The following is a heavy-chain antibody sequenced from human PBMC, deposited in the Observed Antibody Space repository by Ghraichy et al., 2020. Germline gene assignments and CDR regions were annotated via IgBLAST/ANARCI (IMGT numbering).Heavy chain of an antibody. V-gene: IGHV1-69*13. J-gene: IGHJ4*02. CDR3: ARDGHFWSGYYQYYFDY. D-gene: IGHD3-3*02. CDR1: GGTFSSYA. CDR2: IIPIFGTA. Sequence: SVKVSCKASGGTFSSYAISWVRQAPGQELEWMGGIIPIFGTANYAQKFQGRVTITADESTSTAYMELSSLRSEDTAVYYCARDGHFWSGYYQYYFDYWGQGTLVTVSS.